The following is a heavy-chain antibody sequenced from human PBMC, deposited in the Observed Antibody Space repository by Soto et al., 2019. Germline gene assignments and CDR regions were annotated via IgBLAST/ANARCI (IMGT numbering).Heavy chain of an antibody. CDR2: ICTRGST. CDR3: AKLWGYYFES. D-gene: IGHD2-21*01. CDR1: GFRVNNNY. Sequence: PGGSLRLSCSASGFRVNNNYMTWVRQTPGRRPEWVAVICTRGSTHYADFATGRFTFSRDNSKNTLYLQMNSLRPEDTAVYYCAKLWGYYFESWGPGTLVTV. V-gene: IGHV3-53*01. J-gene: IGHJ4*02.